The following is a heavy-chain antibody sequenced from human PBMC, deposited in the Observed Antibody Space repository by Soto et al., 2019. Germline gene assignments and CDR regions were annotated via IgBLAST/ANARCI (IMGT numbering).Heavy chain of an antibody. D-gene: IGHD3-3*01. CDR1: GFTFSSYA. J-gene: IGHJ5*02. CDR3: AKDKADYDFWSGSEPNWFDP. V-gene: IGHV3-23*01. Sequence: GSLRLSCAASGFTFSSYAMSWVRQAPGKGLEWVPAISGSGGSTYYADSVKGRFTISRDNSKNTLYLQMNSLRAEDTAVYYCAKDKADYDFWSGSEPNWFDPWGQGTLVTVSS. CDR2: ISGSGGST.